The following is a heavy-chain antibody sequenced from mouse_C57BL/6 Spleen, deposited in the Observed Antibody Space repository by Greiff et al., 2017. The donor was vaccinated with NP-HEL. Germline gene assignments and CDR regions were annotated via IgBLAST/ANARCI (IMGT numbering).Heavy chain of an antibody. CDR2: IDPSDSYT. Sequence: VQLQQPGAELVMPGASVKLSCKASGYTFTSYWMHWVKQRPGQGLEWIGEIDPSDSYTNYNQKFKGKSTLTVDKSSSTAYMELRSLTSEDSAVYYCTRRAYYGSSSGYFDVWGTGTTVTVSS. CDR3: TRRAYYGSSSGYFDV. J-gene: IGHJ1*03. V-gene: IGHV1-69*01. D-gene: IGHD1-1*01. CDR1: GYTFTSYW.